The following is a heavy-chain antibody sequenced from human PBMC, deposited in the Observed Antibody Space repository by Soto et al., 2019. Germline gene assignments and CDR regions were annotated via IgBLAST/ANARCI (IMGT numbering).Heavy chain of an antibody. CDR1: GYTFTSYD. Sequence: QVPLVQSGAEVKKPGASVKVSCKASGYTFTSYDINWVRQATGQGLEWMGWMNPNNGNTGFSQKFQGRLTLTMNTSINTVYMDLSSWSYEDTTVDYCARGYIAPRVVGGYWGHGTLVNVSS. J-gene: IGHJ4*01. V-gene: IGHV1-8*01. CDR3: ARGYIAPRVVGGY. CDR2: MNPNNGNT. D-gene: IGHD6-6*01.